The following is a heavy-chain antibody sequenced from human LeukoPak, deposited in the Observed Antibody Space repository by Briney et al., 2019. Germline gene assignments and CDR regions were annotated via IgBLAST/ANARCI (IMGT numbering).Heavy chain of an antibody. CDR3: ARGWYSSSWYQVYYYYYMDV. Sequence: PSETLSLTCAVYGGSFSGYYWSWIRQPPGKGLEWIGEINHSGSTNYNPSLKSRGTISVDTSKNQFSLKLSSVTAADTAVYYCARGWYSSSWYQVYYYYYMDVWGKGTTVTVSS. V-gene: IGHV4-34*01. CDR1: GGSFSGYY. J-gene: IGHJ6*03. D-gene: IGHD6-13*01. CDR2: INHSGST.